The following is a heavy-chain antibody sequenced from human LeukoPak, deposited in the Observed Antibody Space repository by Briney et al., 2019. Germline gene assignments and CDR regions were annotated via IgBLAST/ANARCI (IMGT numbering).Heavy chain of an antibody. CDR3: ARELILTGYSAFDY. CDR1: GFTFDDYA. V-gene: IGHV3-9*01. D-gene: IGHD3-9*01. J-gene: IGHJ4*02. Sequence: SLRLSCAASGFTFDDYAMHWVRQAPGKGLEWVSGISWNSGSIGYADSVKGRFTISRDNAKNSLYLQMNGLRAEDTAVYYCARELILTGYSAFDYWGQGTLVTVSS. CDR2: ISWNSGSI.